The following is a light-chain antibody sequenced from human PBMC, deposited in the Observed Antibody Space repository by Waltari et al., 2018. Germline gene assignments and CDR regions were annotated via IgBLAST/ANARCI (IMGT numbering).Light chain of an antibody. CDR3: ASWDDSHYV. J-gene: IGLJ1*01. CDR2: RNK. Sequence: QSVLTQPPSVSGTPGQRVSIPCSGSVANRGSNYLYWYQHPPGTAPKLLIYRNKQRPSGVPDRFSASKYGTSASLAISGLRSEDEAVYYCASWDDSHYVFGSGTEVTVL. CDR1: VANRGSNY. V-gene: IGLV1-47*01.